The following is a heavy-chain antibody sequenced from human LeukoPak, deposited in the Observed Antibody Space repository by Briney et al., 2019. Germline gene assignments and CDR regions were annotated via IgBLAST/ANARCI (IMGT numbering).Heavy chain of an antibody. CDR2: IYTSGST. CDR1: GVSISSYY. CDR3: ARDRYYYDSSGYRRMDV. Sequence: SETLSLTCTVSGVSISSYYWSWIRQPAGKGLEWIGRIYTSGSTNYNPSLKSRVTMSVDTSKNQFSRKLSSVTAADTAVYYCARDRYYYDSSGYRRMDVWGKGTTVTISS. V-gene: IGHV4-4*07. J-gene: IGHJ6*04. D-gene: IGHD3-22*01.